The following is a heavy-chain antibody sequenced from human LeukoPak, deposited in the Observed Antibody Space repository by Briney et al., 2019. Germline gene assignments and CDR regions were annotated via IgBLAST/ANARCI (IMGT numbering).Heavy chain of an antibody. J-gene: IGHJ5*01. CDR2: ISPNSGAT. CDR3: ARSPANWFDS. CDR1: GYTFTSYD. V-gene: IGHV1-2*02. D-gene: IGHD2-2*01. Sequence: ASVKVSCKASGYTFTSYDINWVRQATGQGLEWMGWISPNSGATNYAQKFQGRLTMTRDTSISTVYMELTRLRSDDTAVYYCARSPANWFDSWGQGTLVTVSS.